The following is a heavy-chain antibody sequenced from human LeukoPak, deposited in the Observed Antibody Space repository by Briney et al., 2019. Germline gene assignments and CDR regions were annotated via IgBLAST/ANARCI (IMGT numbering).Heavy chain of an antibody. CDR3: AKDDMSTVTTLFDY. V-gene: IGHV3-23*01. Sequence: GGSLRLSCAASGFAFSSYAMSWVRQAPGKGLEWVSAISGSGGSTYYADSVKGRFTISRDNSKNTLYLQMNSLRAEDTAVYYCAKDDMSTVTTLFDYWGQGTLVTVSS. CDR1: GFAFSSYA. J-gene: IGHJ4*02. CDR2: ISGSGGST. D-gene: IGHD4-11*01.